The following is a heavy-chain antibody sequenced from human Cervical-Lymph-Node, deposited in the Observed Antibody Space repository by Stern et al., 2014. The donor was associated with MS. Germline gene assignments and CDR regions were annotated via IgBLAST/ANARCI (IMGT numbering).Heavy chain of an antibody. V-gene: IGHV3-30*04. CDR2: VSYDGLNE. Sequence: QVQLVESGGGVVQPGKSLRLSCGTSGFTFTSYAMHWVRQAPGKGLDWVAGVSYDGLNEYCADSVKGRFTISRDNSKKTVSLQMNSLRPEDTALYYCARGAYTYGFDGFSGAFDLWGQGTMVTVSS. J-gene: IGHJ3*01. CDR3: ARGAYTYGFDGFSGAFDL. CDR1: GFTFTSYA. D-gene: IGHD5-18*01.